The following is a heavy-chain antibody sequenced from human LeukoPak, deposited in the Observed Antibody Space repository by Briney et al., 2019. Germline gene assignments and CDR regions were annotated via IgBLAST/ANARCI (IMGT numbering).Heavy chain of an antibody. CDR1: GGSISSSSYY. Sequence: SETLSLTCTVSGGSISSSSYYWGWIRQAPGKGLEWIGSIYYGGNTYYNPSLKSRVTISVDTSKNQFSLKLSSVTAADTAVYYCARGNFATILDYWGQGTLVTVSS. CDR2: IYYGGNT. CDR3: ARGNFATILDY. J-gene: IGHJ4*02. V-gene: IGHV4-39*07. D-gene: IGHD5-24*01.